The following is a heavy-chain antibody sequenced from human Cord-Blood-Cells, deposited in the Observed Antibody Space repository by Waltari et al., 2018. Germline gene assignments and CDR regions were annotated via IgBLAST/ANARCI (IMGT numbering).Heavy chain of an antibody. V-gene: IGHV1-2*02. CDR1: GYTFTGYY. CDR3: ARIAAAGAEYFQH. CDR2: ITPNSGGT. Sequence: QVQLVQSGAEVKKPGASVKVSCKASGYTFTGYYMHWVRQAPGKGLEWMGWITPNSGGTNYAQKFQGRGTMTRDTSISTAYMELSRLRSEDTAVYYCARIAAAGAEYFQHWGQGTLVTVSS. J-gene: IGHJ1*01. D-gene: IGHD6-13*01.